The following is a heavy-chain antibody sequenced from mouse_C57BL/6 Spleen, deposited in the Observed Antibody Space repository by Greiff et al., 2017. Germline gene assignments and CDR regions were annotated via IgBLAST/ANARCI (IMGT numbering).Heavy chain of an antibody. J-gene: IGHJ2*01. Sequence: QVQLQQSGPELVKPGASVKISCKASGYAFSSSWMNWVKQRPGKGLEWIGRIYPGDGDTNYNGKFKGKDTLTADKSSSTAYMQLSSLTSEDSAVYFCAREEDYYGSSSYYFDYWGQGTTLTVSS. CDR3: AREEDYYGSSSYYFDY. V-gene: IGHV1-82*01. CDR2: IYPGDGDT. D-gene: IGHD1-1*01. CDR1: GYAFSSSW.